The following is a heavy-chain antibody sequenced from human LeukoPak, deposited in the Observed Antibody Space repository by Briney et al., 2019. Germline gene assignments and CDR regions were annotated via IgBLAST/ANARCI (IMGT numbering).Heavy chain of an antibody. V-gene: IGHV3-7*01. CDR1: GFTFSSSW. CDR2: IKQDGSEK. CDR3: ARVVPPLYYFDY. D-gene: IGHD3-10*01. J-gene: IGHJ4*02. Sequence: GGSLRVSCAASGFTFSSSWMSWVRQAPGKGLEWVANIKQDGSEKYYVDSVKGRFTISRDNAKNSLYLQMNSLRAEDTAMYYCARVVPPLYYFDYWGQGTLVTVSS.